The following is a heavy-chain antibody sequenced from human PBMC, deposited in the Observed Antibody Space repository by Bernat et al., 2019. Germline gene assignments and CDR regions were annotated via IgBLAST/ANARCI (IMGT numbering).Heavy chain of an antibody. V-gene: IGHV3-30*18. CDR1: GFTFNNYG. CDR3: GERLWAKANKQRFRSGG. J-gene: IGHJ6*02. D-gene: IGHD6-25*01. CDR2: ITYDGSHQ. Sequence: QVQLVEFGGGVVQPGGSLRLSCAASGFTFNNYGFHWVRQAPGKGLEWVAVITYDGSHQYYVDSVKGRFTISRDDSKNTLYLQMNSLRVEDTGVYYWGERLWAKANKQRFRSGGRGQGTTVTVSS.